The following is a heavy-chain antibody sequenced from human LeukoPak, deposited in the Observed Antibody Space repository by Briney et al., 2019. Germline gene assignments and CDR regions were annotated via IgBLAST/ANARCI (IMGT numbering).Heavy chain of an antibody. D-gene: IGHD4-17*01. CDR1: GYTFTGYY. J-gene: IGHJ4*02. Sequence: DSVKVSCKASGYTFTGYYMHWVRQAPGQGLEWMGWINPNSGGTNYAQKFQGRVTMTRDTSISTAYMELTRLRSDDTAVYYCARDNGDYWFDYWGQGTLVTVSS. CDR3: ARDNGDYWFDY. CDR2: INPNSGGT. V-gene: IGHV1-2*02.